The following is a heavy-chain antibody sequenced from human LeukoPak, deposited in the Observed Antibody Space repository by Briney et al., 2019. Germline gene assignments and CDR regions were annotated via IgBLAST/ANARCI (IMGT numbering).Heavy chain of an antibody. J-gene: IGHJ4*02. CDR2: ISSSSSYI. Sequence: SGGSLRLSCAASGFTFSSYSMNWVRQAPGKGLEWVSSISSSSSYIYYADSVKGRFTISRDNAKNSLYLQMNSLRAEDTAVYYCAREAGARRYFDYWGQGTLVTVSS. V-gene: IGHV3-21*01. CDR3: AREAGARRYFDY. D-gene: IGHD4/OR15-4a*01. CDR1: GFTFSSYS.